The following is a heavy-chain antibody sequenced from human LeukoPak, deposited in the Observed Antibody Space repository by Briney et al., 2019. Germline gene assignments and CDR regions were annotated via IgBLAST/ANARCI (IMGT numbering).Heavy chain of an antibody. CDR1: GGSIRSCY. V-gene: IGHV4-4*07. CDR2: IYTSGNT. CDR3: ARDPSIAVAGTGFDY. Sequence: SETLSLTCTVPGGSIRSCYWSWIRQPAGKGLEWIGRIYTSGNTNYNPSLKSRVTMSEDTSKNQISLKLSSVTAADTAVYYCARDPSIAVAGTGFDYWGQGTLVSVSS. D-gene: IGHD6-19*01. J-gene: IGHJ4*02.